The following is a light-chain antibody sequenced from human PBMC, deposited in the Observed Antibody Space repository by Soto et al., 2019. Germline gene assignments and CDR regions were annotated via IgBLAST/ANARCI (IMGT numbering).Light chain of an antibody. CDR1: RSNIGAGYD. V-gene: IGLV1-40*01. J-gene: IGLJ2*01. Sequence: QPVLTQPPSVSGAPGQRVTISCTGSRSNIGAGYDVHWYQQPPGTAPKLLIYGNTNRPSGVPDRFSGSKSDTSASLAITGLQAEDEGDYYCQSYDKSLSGSVFGGGTKLTVL. CDR3: QSYDKSLSGSV. CDR2: GNT.